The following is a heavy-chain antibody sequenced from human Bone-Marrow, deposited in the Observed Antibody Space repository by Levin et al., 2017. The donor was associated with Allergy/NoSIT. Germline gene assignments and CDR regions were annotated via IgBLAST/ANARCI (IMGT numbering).Heavy chain of an antibody. V-gene: IGHV1-2*06. CDR2: INPNSGGT. CDR3: ASCYYGSGSYYNCGWFDP. Sequence: ASVKVSCKASGYTFTGYYMHWVRQAPGQGLEWMGRINPNSGGTNYAQKFQGRVTMTRDTSISTAYMELSRLRSDDTAVYYCASCYYGSGSYYNCGWFDPWGQGTLVTVSS. J-gene: IGHJ5*02. CDR1: GYTFTGYY. D-gene: IGHD3-10*01.